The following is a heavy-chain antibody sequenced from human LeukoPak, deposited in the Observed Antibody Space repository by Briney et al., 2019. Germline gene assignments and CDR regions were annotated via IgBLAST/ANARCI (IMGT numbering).Heavy chain of an antibody. J-gene: IGHJ5*02. CDR3: ARVRAYPYNSSPRHWFNP. CDR1: GYTFSYYF. Sequence: VGSLRLPCEGSGYTFSYYFMYWVRHAPGKEVEWVAAISDDGTREHYADSVKGRFTISRDNSKNSPYLQMNRLRTEDTAVYYCARVRAYPYNSSPRHWFNPWGQGTLVTVSS. D-gene: IGHD6-6*01. CDR2: ISDDGTRE. V-gene: IGHV3-30*04.